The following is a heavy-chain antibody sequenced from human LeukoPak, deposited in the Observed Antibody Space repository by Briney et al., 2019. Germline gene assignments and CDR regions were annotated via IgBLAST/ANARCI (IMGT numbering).Heavy chain of an antibody. CDR2: XXPSDSYT. Sequence: GESLKISCKGSGYSFTSYWISWVRQMPGKGXXXXXXXXPSDSYTNYSPSFQGHVTISADKSISTAYLQWSSLKASDTAMYYCARPRYCSSTSCHNWFDPWGQGTLVTVSS. V-gene: IGHV5-10-1*01. CDR3: ARPRYCSSTSCHNWFDP. D-gene: IGHD2-2*01. CDR1: GYSFTSYW. J-gene: IGHJ5*02.